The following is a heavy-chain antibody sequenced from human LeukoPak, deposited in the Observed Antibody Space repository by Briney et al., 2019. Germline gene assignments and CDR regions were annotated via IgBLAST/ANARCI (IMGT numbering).Heavy chain of an antibody. CDR1: GFTFSNAW. V-gene: IGHV3-15*01. CDR3: TTETGYYYYMDV. CDR2: IKSKTDGGTR. J-gene: IGHJ6*03. Sequence: GGSLRLSCAASGFTFSNAWMSWVRQAPGKGLEWVGRIKSKTDGGTRDYAAPVKGRFTISRDDLKNTLYLQMNSLKTEDTAVYYCTTETGYYYYMDVWGKGTTVTISS.